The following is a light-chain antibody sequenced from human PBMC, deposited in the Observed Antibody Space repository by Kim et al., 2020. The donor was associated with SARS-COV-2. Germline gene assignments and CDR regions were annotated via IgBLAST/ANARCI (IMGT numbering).Light chain of an antibody. V-gene: IGKV1-17*03. J-gene: IGKJ1*01. CDR2: TAS. CDR3: LQHYHYPWT. CDR1: QCISNY. Sequence: SVGDRVTITCRASQCISNYLAWFQLKPGKVPKRLIYTASSLQSGVPSRFSGSGSGTEFTLTISSLQPEDFATYYCLQHYHYPWTFGQGTKVEIK.